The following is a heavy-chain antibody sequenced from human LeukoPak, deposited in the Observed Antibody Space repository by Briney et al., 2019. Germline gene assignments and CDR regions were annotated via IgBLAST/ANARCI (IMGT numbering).Heavy chain of an antibody. V-gene: IGHV4-34*01. D-gene: IGHD3-10*01. Sequence: SETLSLTCAVYGGSFSGYYWRWIRQPPGKGLEWIGEINHSGSTNYNPSLKSRVTISVDTSKNQFSLKLSSVTAADTAVYYCARLDYYGSGSRRKLDYWGQGTLVTVSS. CDR1: GGSFSGYY. J-gene: IGHJ4*02. CDR2: INHSGST. CDR3: ARLDYYGSGSRRKLDY.